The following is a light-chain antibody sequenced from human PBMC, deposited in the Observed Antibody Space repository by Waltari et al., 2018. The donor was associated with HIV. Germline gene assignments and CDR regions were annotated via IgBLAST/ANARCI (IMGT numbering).Light chain of an antibody. V-gene: IGLV1-47*01. CDR1: SSNIGRNY. CDR3: AAWDDSLSGSWV. CDR2: RNN. J-gene: IGLJ3*02. Sequence: QSVMTQPPSASGTPGQRVTISCSGSSSNIGRNYVNWYQQLPGTTPKLLIYRNNQRPSGVPDRFPGSKSCTSASLAISGLRSEDEADYYCAAWDDSLSGSWVFGGGTQVTVL.